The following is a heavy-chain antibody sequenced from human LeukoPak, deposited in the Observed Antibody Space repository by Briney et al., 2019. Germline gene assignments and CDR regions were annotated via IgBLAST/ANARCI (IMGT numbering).Heavy chain of an antibody. D-gene: IGHD3-22*01. V-gene: IGHV4-34*01. CDR3: ASAWSSGGQGGYYFDY. CDR2: INHSGST. Sequence: PSETLSLTCAVYGGSFSGYYWSWIRQPPGKGLEWIGEINHSGSTNYNPSLKSRVTISVDTSKNQFSLKLSSVTAADTAVYYCASAWSSGGQGGYYFDYWGQGTLVTVSS. CDR1: GGSFSGYY. J-gene: IGHJ4*02.